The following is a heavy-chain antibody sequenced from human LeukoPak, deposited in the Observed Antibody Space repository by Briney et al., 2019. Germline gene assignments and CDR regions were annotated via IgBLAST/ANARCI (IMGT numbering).Heavy chain of an antibody. CDR3: ARHHGPGIAAADTPGDY. D-gene: IGHD6-13*01. Sequence: KPSETLSSTCTVSGGSISSSSYYWGWIRQPPGKGLEWIGSIYYSGSTYYNPSLKSRVTISVDTSKNQFSLKLSSVTAADTAVYYCARHHGPGIAAADTPGDYWGQGTLVTVSS. CDR2: IYYSGST. J-gene: IGHJ4*02. V-gene: IGHV4-39*01. CDR1: GGSISSSSYY.